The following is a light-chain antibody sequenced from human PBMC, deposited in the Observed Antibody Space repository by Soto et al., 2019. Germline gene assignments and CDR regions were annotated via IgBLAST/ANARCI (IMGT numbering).Light chain of an antibody. Sequence: QSVLTQPPSASGTPGQRVTISCCGSSSNIGSNTVNWYQQLPGTAPKLLIYSNNQRPSGVPDRFSGSKSGTSASLAISGLQSEDEADYYCAAWDDSLVFGGGTKLTVL. CDR2: SNN. V-gene: IGLV1-44*01. J-gene: IGLJ2*01. CDR3: AAWDDSLV. CDR1: SSNIGSNT.